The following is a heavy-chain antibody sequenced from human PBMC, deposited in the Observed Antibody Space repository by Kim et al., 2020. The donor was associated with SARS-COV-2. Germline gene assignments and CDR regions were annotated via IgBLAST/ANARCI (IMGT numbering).Heavy chain of an antibody. J-gene: IGHJ4*02. V-gene: IGHV3-74*01. Sequence: YADSVKGRFTISRDNAKSTLYLQMNSLRAEDTAVYYCARALGYGRGHNDYWGQGTLVIVSS. CDR3: ARALGYGRGHNDY. D-gene: IGHD6-19*01.